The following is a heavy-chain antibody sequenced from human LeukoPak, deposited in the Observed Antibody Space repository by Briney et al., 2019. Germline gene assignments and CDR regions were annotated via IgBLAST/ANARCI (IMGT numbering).Heavy chain of an antibody. V-gene: IGHV3-53*01. CDR2: IYNDGST. Sequence: GGSLRLSCAASGFTVSSNYMSWVRQPPGKGPEWVSVIYNDGSTYYADSVKGRFTISRDNSKNTLLLQMNSLRAEDTAVYYCARSGGVITVAPFDCWGQGSLVTVSS. CDR3: ARSGGVITVAPFDC. D-gene: IGHD4-23*01. J-gene: IGHJ4*02. CDR1: GFTVSSNY.